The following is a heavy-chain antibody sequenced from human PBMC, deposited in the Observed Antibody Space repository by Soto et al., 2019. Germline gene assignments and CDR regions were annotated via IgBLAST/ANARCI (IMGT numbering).Heavy chain of an antibody. Sequence: VGSLRLSCAASGFTFSSYGMHWVRQAPGKGLEWVAVISYDGSNKYYADSVKGRFTISRDNSKNTLYLQMNSLRAEDTAVYYCAKSGDSSGYTIYYYGMDVWGQGTTVTVSS. V-gene: IGHV3-30*18. CDR1: GFTFSSYG. D-gene: IGHD3-22*01. CDR2: ISYDGSNK. J-gene: IGHJ6*02. CDR3: AKSGDSSGYTIYYYGMDV.